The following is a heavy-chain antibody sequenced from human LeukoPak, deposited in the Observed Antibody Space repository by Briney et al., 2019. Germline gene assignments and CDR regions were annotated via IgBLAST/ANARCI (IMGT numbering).Heavy chain of an antibody. Sequence: SETLSLTCTVSGGSISSGSYYWSWIRPPAGKGLEWIGRIYTSGSTNYNPSLKSRVTISVDTSKNQFSLKLSSVTAADTAVYYCARGTSSSWLLHNWFDPWGQGTLVTISS. D-gene: IGHD6-13*01. J-gene: IGHJ5*02. V-gene: IGHV4-61*02. CDR2: IYTSGST. CDR3: ARGTSSSWLLHNWFDP. CDR1: GGSISSGSYY.